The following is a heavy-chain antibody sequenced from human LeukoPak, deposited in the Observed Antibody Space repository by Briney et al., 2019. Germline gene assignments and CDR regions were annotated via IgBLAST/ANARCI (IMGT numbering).Heavy chain of an antibody. J-gene: IGHJ4*02. D-gene: IGHD6-19*01. CDR3: ARLSSGWYMYFDY. V-gene: IGHV4-34*01. CDR1: GRSFSGYY. Sequence: SETLSLTCAVYGRSFSGYYWSWIRQPPGKGLEWIGEINHSGSTNYNPSLESRVTISVDTSKNQFSLKLSSVTAADTAVYYCARLSSGWYMYFDYWGQGTLVTVSS. CDR2: INHSGST.